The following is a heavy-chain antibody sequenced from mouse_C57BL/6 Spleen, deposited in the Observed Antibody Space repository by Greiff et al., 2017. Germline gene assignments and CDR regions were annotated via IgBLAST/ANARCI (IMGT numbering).Heavy chain of an antibody. J-gene: IGHJ1*03. D-gene: IGHD4-1*01. V-gene: IGHV5-4*03. CDR3: ARAGTGIWYFDV. CDR1: GFTFSSYA. CDR2: ISDGGSYT. Sequence: EVMLVESGGGLVKPGGSLKLSCAASGFTFSSYAMSWVRQTPEKRLEWVATISDGGSYTYYPDNVKGRFTISRDNAKNNLYLQMSHLKSEDTAMYYCARAGTGIWYFDVWGTGTTVTVSS.